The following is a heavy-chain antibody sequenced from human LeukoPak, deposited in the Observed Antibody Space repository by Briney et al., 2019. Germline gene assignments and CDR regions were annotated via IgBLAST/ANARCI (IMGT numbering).Heavy chain of an antibody. CDR1: GFSLSTNA. D-gene: IGHD3-10*01. CDR2: ISVSGDST. J-gene: IGHJ4*02. Sequence: GGSLRLSCAASGFSLSTNAMTWVRQGPGKGLEWVSTISVSGDSTFYADSVQGRFTISRDTSKNSLSLHMNSLRAEDTAVYFCARRGGRNGWGDFDYWGQGTLVTVSS. V-gene: IGHV3-23*01. CDR3: ARRGGRNGWGDFDY.